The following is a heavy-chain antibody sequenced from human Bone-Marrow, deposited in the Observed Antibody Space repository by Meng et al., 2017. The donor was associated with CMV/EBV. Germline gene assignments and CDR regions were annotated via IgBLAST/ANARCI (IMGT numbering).Heavy chain of an antibody. D-gene: IGHD4-17*01. V-gene: IGHV1-18*01. CDR3: AMGGGYGGYHDPFDY. J-gene: IGHJ4*02. CDR2: ISADNHNT. Sequence: ASVKVSCKASGYTFTSYDINWVRQAPGQRLEWMGWISADNHNTNLVQRFQGRVTMTKDTSTNTAYVELRSLRSDDTAVYYCAMGGGYGGYHDPFDYWGQGTLVTVSS. CDR1: GYTFTSYD.